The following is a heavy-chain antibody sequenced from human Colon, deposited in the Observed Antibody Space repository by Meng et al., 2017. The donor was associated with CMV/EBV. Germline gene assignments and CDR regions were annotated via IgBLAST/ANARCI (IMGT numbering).Heavy chain of an antibody. V-gene: IGHV1-69*04. CDR2: ISPALGIA. D-gene: IGHD3-16*01. CDR3: ARDVLWGSSSTYFDY. CDR1: GGTLRSYC. J-gene: IGHJ4*02. Sequence: VKVSCKASGGTLRSYCISWLRQAPGQGLEWMGRISPALGIASYAQKFPDRVTITADISTSTAYMALPTLRSDDTAVYSCARDVLWGSSSTYFDYWCQGTLVTVSS.